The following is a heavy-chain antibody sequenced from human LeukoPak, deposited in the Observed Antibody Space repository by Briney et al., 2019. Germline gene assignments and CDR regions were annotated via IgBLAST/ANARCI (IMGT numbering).Heavy chain of an antibody. CDR2: IGYGGSNK. Sequence: GGSLRLSCAASGFTFSSYGVHWVRQAPGKGLEWVAFIGYGGSNKFHGESVKGRFTISRDNSKNTLYLQMNSLKVEDTAVYYCASGSYYYVSDFWGQGTLVTVSS. J-gene: IGHJ4*02. CDR1: GFTFSSYG. CDR3: ASGSYYYVSDF. D-gene: IGHD1-26*01. V-gene: IGHV3-30*02.